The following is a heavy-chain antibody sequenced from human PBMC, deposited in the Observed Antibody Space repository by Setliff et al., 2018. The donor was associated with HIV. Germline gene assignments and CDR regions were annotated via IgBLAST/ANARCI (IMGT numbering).Heavy chain of an antibody. J-gene: IGHJ4*02. D-gene: IGHD3-22*01. V-gene: IGHV3-53*01. Sequence: GGSLRLSCVASGFTVSSNSMNWVRQAPAKGLEWVSIIYSDGRTFYADSVKGRFTISRDNSKNSLYLQMNSLRAEDTAEYYCAKELAASGLGYFDSWGRGVLVTVSS. CDR3: AKELAASGLGYFDS. CDR2: IYSDGRT. CDR1: GFTVSSNS.